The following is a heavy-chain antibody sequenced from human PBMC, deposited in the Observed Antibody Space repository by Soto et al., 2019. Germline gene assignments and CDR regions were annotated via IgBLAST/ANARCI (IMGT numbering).Heavy chain of an antibody. J-gene: IGHJ3*02. D-gene: IGHD1-1*01. CDR1: GSTFTFRY. CDR3: ARYPFSGSDAFDI. Sequence: MQLMQSGAEVKKTGSSVKVSCKASGSTFTFRYLHWVRQAPGQALEWMGWITPVKSDNNYAQKFQDRVNITRDRSVSTAYMELSNLRSDDTAIYYCARYPFSGSDAFDIWGQGTMVSVSS. V-gene: IGHV1-45*02. CDR2: ITPVKSDN.